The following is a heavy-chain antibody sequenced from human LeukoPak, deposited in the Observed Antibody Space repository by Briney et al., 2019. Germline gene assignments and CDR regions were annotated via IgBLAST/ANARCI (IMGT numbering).Heavy chain of an antibody. V-gene: IGHV3-15*01. CDR1: GFTFGDYA. Sequence: GGSLRLSCTASGFTFGDYAMSWVRQAPGKGLEWVGRIKSKTDGGTTDYAAPVKGRFTISRDDSKNTLYLQMNSLKTEDTAVYYCTIGTTVVTPYFDYWGQGTLVTVSS. D-gene: IGHD4-23*01. J-gene: IGHJ4*02. CDR3: TIGTTVVTPYFDY. CDR2: IKSKTDGGTT.